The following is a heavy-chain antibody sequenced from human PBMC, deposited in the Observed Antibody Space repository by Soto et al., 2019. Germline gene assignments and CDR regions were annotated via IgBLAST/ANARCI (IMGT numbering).Heavy chain of an antibody. CDR2: IYTGGST. Sequence: EVQLVESGGGLIQPGGSLRLSCAASGFTVSSTYMIWVRQAPGKGLEWVSVIYTGGSTYYADSVRGRFTISRDDSKNTLYLQMNILRVEDTAVYYCARAGFGGIDWIDPWGQGTLVTVSS. CDR1: GFTVSSTY. D-gene: IGHD3-10*01. CDR3: ARAGFGGIDWIDP. J-gene: IGHJ5*02. V-gene: IGHV3-53*01.